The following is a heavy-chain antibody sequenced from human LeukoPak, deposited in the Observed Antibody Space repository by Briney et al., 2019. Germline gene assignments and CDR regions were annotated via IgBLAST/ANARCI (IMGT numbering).Heavy chain of an antibody. CDR1: GFTFSSYE. Sequence: GGSLRLSCAASGFTFSSYEMNWVRQAPGKGLEWVSYISSGGNTIYYADPVKGRFTISRDNAKNSLYLQMNSLRAEDTAVYYCAREGTAMVSFDYWGQGTLVTVPS. V-gene: IGHV3-48*03. J-gene: IGHJ4*02. CDR2: ISSGGNTI. D-gene: IGHD5-18*01. CDR3: AREGTAMVSFDY.